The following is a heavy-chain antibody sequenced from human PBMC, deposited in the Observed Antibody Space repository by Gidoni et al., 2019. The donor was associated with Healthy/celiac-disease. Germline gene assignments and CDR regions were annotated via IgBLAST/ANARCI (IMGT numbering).Heavy chain of an antibody. CDR1: GCTFSSYA. D-gene: IGHD3-16*01. CDR3: AKDFSLGQLSDY. CDR2: ISGSGGST. Sequence: EVQLLEAGGGLVQTGGSLRRSCAASGCTFSSYAMSWVRQAPGKGLEWVSAISGSGGSTYYADSVKGRFTISIDNSKNTLYLQMNSLSAEDTAVYYCAKDFSLGQLSDYWGQGTLVTVSS. J-gene: IGHJ4*02. V-gene: IGHV3-23*01.